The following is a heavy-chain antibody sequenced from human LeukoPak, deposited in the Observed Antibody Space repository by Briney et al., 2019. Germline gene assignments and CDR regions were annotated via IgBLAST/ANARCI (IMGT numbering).Heavy chain of an antibody. CDR3: AKEVIEVVAALDY. CDR2: ISYDGSNK. J-gene: IGHJ4*02. CDR1: GFTFSSYG. Sequence: AGGSLRLSCAASGFTFSSYGMHWVRQAPGKGLEWVAVISYDGSNKYYADSVKGRFTISRDNSKNTLYLQMNSLRAEDTAVYYCAKEVIEVVAALDYWGQGTLVTVSS. D-gene: IGHD2-15*01. V-gene: IGHV3-30*18.